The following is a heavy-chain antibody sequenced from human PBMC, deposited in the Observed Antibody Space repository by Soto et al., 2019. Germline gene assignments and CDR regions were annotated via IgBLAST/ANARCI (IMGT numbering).Heavy chain of an antibody. V-gene: IGHV1-18*01. D-gene: IGHD2-2*01. CDR2: ISLYSDGT. Sequence: ASVKVSCKTSGYTFSNYGITWVRQAPGQPLEWLGWISLYSDGTNYAQKFQGRVAMTTDTSTTTAYMELRSLRSDDTAVYYCARVVPGAEAWFGPWGQGTLVTVSS. CDR1: GYTFSNYG. CDR3: ARVVPGAEAWFGP. J-gene: IGHJ5*02.